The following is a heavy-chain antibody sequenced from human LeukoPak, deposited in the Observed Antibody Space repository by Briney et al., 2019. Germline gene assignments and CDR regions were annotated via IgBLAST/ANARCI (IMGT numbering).Heavy chain of an antibody. V-gene: IGHV3-7*01. CDR3: ARDGYGSGSYYNEIFDY. J-gene: IGHJ4*02. D-gene: IGHD3-10*01. CDR1: GFTFSSYS. CDR2: IKQDGSEK. Sequence: GGSLRLSCAASGFTFSSYSMSWVRQAPGKGLEWVANIKQDGSEKYYVDSVKGRFTISRDNAKNSLYLQMNSLRAEDTAVYYCARDGYGSGSYYNEIFDYWGQGTLVTVSS.